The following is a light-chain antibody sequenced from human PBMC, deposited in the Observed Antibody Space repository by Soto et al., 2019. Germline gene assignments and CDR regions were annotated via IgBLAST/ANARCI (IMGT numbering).Light chain of an antibody. CDR3: QTWGTGIV. Sequence: QPVLTQSPSASASLGASVKLTCTLSSGHTTYAIAWYQQQPKKGPRYLIKLNSDGSHTKGDGIPDRFSVSSSGAERYLSIYSLQSEDEADYYCQTWGTGIVFGGGTKLTVL. CDR2: LNSDGSH. V-gene: IGLV4-69*01. CDR1: SGHTTYA. J-gene: IGLJ2*01.